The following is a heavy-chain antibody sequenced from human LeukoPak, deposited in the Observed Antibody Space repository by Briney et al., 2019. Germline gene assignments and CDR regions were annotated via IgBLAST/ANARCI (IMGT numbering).Heavy chain of an antibody. CDR2: IYHSGST. V-gene: IGHV4-4*02. D-gene: IGHD5-18*01. Sequence: SETLSLTCAVSGGSISSSNWWSWVRQPPGKGLEWIGEIYHSGSTNYNPSLKSRVTISVDTSKNQFSLKLSSVTAADTAVYYCARALDTAMVLNWFDPWGQGTLVTVSS. J-gene: IGHJ5*02. CDR1: GGSISSSNW. CDR3: ARALDTAMVLNWFDP.